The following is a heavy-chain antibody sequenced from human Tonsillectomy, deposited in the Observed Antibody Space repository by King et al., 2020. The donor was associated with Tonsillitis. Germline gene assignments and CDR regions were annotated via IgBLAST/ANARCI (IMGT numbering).Heavy chain of an antibody. CDR1: AFTFRTYV. Sequence: VQLVESGGGVVQPGTSLRLSCEVSAFTFRTYVLDWVRQAPGKGLAWVAGISYDGKNKDYAESVKGRFTISRDNSKNTLFMQLNSLRPEDTAVYYCAVRRDCSDSNCYNAFYIWGQGTMVTVSS. CDR3: AVRRDCSDSNCYNAFYI. V-gene: IGHV3-30*04. J-gene: IGHJ3*02. CDR2: ISYDGKNK. D-gene: IGHD2-2*02.